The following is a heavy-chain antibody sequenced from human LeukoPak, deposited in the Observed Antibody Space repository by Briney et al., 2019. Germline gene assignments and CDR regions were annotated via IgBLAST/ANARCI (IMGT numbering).Heavy chain of an antibody. CDR1: GFTFSSYW. CDR2: INSGGSST. D-gene: IGHD3-22*01. CDR3: ASPNPATSSYYYDSSGDFDY. J-gene: IGHJ4*02. Sequence: PGGSLRLSCAASGFTFSSYWMHWVRQAPGKGLVWVSRINSGGSSTSYADSAKGRFTISRDNAKNTLYLQMNSLRAEDTAVYYCASPNPATSSYYYDSSGDFDYWGQGTLVTVSS. V-gene: IGHV3-74*01.